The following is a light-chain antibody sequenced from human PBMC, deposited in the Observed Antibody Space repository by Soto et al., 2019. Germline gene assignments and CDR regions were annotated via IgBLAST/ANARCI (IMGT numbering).Light chain of an antibody. Sequence: QSALTQPPSASGSPGQSVIISCAGSSSDIGAYDYVSWFQQHPGKAPKLLIYEVSNRPSGVSNRFSGSKSGNTASLTISGLQAEDEADYYCSSYTSSSTWVFGGGTKLTVL. CDR3: SSYTSSSTWV. CDR2: EVS. V-gene: IGLV2-14*01. J-gene: IGLJ3*02. CDR1: SSDIGAYDY.